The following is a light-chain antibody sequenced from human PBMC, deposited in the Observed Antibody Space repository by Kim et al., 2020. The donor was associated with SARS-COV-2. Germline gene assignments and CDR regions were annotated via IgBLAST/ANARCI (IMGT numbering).Light chain of an antibody. Sequence: VAVGQTVRITCQGDSLRSDYASWYQQKPGQAPVLVIYGKNNRPSGIPDRFAGSSSGNTASLTITGAQAEDEADYYCNSRDSSGTRVFGGGTKLTVL. J-gene: IGLJ3*02. CDR1: SLRSDY. CDR3: NSRDSSGTRV. V-gene: IGLV3-19*01. CDR2: GKN.